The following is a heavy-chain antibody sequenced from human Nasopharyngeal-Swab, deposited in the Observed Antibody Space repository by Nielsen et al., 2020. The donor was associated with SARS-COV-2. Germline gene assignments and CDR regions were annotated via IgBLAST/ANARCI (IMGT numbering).Heavy chain of an antibody. CDR1: GFSLSTSGVG. J-gene: IGHJ6*02. Sequence: SGPTLVKPIQTLTLTCTFSGFSLSTSGVGVGWIRQPPGKALEWLALIYWDDDKRYSPSLKSRLTITKDTSKNQVVLTMTNMDPVDTATYYCARTHSGLVGMDVWGQGTTVTVSS. CDR3: ARTHSGLVGMDV. V-gene: IGHV2-5*02. CDR2: IYWDDDK. D-gene: IGHD3/OR15-3a*01.